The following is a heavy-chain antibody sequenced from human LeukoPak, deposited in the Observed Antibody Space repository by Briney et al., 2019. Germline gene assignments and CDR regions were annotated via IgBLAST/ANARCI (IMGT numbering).Heavy chain of an antibody. CDR3: ARDKAGTTPYYYYSMDV. D-gene: IGHD1-14*01. V-gene: IGHV3-21*01. Sequence: GGSLRLSCAASGFTFSSYSMNWVRQAPGKGLEWISSISSSSSYIYYADSVKGRFTISRDNAKNSLYLQMNSLRAEDTAVYYCARDKAGTTPYYYYSMDVWGKGTTVTVSS. CDR1: GFTFSSYS. J-gene: IGHJ6*03. CDR2: ISSSSSYI.